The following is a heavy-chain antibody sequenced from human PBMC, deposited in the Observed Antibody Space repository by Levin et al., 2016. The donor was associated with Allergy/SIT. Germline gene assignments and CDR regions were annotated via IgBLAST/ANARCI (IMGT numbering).Heavy chain of an antibody. V-gene: IGHV4-59*12. Sequence: SETLSLTCTVSGASINSYYWSWIRQSPVKGLEWIGYIFYTGSTNYNPSLKSRVSISVDRSKTQFSLKVSSVTAADTAVYYCAKDDGYWGQGTLVTGLL. CDR3: AKDDGY. J-gene: IGHJ4*02. CDR2: IFYTGST. CDR1: GASINSYY. D-gene: IGHD5-24*01.